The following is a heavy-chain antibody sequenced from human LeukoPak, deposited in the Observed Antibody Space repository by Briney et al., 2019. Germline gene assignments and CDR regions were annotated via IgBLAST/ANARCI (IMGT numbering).Heavy chain of an antibody. V-gene: IGHV1-18*01. CDR3: ARDSLIVVVPAYYYGMDV. Sequence: YNGNTNYAQKLQGRVTMTTDTSTSTAYMELRSLRSDDTAVYYCARDSLIVVVPAYYYGMDVWGQGTTVTVSS. CDR2: YNGNT. D-gene: IGHD2-2*01. J-gene: IGHJ6*02.